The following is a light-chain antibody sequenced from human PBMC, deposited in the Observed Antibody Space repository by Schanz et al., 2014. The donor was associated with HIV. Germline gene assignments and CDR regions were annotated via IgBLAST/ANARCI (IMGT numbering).Light chain of an antibody. Sequence: QSVLTQPASVSGSPGQSITISCTGTRNDVGTYNLVSWYQQHPGKAPQLMIYEVTKRPSGVSDRFSGSKSDNTASLTISGLQADDEADYYCCSYTTTSTYVFGAGTKLTVL. J-gene: IGLJ1*01. V-gene: IGLV2-23*02. CDR3: CSYTTTSTYV. CDR2: EVT. CDR1: RNDVGTYNL.